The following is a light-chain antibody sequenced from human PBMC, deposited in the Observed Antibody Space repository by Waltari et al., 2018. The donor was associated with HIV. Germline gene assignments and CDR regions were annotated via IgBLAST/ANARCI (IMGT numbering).Light chain of an antibody. Sequence: QSVLTQPPSVSGAPGQRVTISCPGSSSNIGAGYDLHCYRQLPGTAPKLLIYDNSNRPSGVPDRFSGSKSGTSASLAITGLQAEDEADYYCQSYDSSLSGWVFGGGTKLTVL. CDR3: QSYDSSLSGWV. CDR1: SSNIGAGYD. V-gene: IGLV1-40*01. CDR2: DNS. J-gene: IGLJ3*02.